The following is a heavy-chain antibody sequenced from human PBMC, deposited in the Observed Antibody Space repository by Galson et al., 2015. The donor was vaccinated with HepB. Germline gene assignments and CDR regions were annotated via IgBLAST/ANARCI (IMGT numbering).Heavy chain of an antibody. J-gene: IGHJ4*02. CDR2: IYYSGST. CDR1: GGSVSSGTYY. V-gene: IGHV4-61*01. Sequence: ETLSLTCTVSGGSVSSGTYYWSWIRQPPGKGLEWIAYIYYSGSTNYNPSLKSRVTISVDTSKNQFSLKLSSVTAADTAVYYCAAYWETIDSFDYWGQGTLVTVSS. D-gene: IGHD2-21*01. CDR3: AAYWETIDSFDY.